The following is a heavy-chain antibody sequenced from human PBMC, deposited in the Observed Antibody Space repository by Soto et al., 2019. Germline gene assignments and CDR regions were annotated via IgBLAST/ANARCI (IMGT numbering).Heavy chain of an antibody. CDR2: IYPGDSDT. J-gene: IGHJ4*02. CDR1: GYNFIGYW. CDR3: ARHGGYCSSTTCDDDY. D-gene: IGHD2-2*01. V-gene: IGHV5-51*01. Sequence: PGLPQKISNMCSGYNFIGYWIALVRQEHGKGLEWMGIIYPGDSDTRYSPSFQGQVTISADKSISTAYLQWSSLKASDTAMYYCARHGGYCSSTTCDDDYWGQGTLVTVSS.